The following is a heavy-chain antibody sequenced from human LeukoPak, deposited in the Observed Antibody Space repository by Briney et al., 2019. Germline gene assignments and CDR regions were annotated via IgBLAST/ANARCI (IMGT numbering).Heavy chain of an antibody. V-gene: IGHV3-23*01. CDR3: ARGVVVAATRDY. D-gene: IGHD2-15*01. J-gene: IGHJ4*02. CDR2: ISGSGGST. Sequence: GGSLRLSCAASGFTFSSYGMSWVRQAPGKGLEWVSAISGSGGSTYYADSVKGRFTISRDNSKNTLYLQMNSLRAEDTAVYYCARGVVVAATRDYWGQGTLVTVSS. CDR1: GFTFSSYG.